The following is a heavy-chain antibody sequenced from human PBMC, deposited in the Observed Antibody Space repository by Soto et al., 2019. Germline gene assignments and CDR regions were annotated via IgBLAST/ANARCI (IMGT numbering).Heavy chain of an antibody. J-gene: IGHJ1*01. Sequence: GGSLRLSCAASGFTFSSASINWVRQAPGKGLEWVSAISGSGGSTYYADSVKGRFTISRDNSKNTLYLQMNSLRAEDTAVYYCAKDRAAAGPAEYFQHWGQGTLVTVSS. CDR2: ISGSGGST. D-gene: IGHD6-13*01. CDR3: AKDRAAAGPAEYFQH. V-gene: IGHV3-23*01. CDR1: GFTFSSAS.